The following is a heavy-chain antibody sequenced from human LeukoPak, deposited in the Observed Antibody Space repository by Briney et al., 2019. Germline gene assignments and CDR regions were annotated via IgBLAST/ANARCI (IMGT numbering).Heavy chain of an antibody. V-gene: IGHV1-69*13. D-gene: IGHD2-15*01. J-gene: IGHJ4*02. CDR2: IIPIFGTA. CDR3: AKTLFDCSGGSCYEAYFDD. Sequence: ASVKVSCKASGGTFISYAISWVRQAPGQGLEWMGGIIPIFGTANYAQKFQGRVTITADESTSTAYMELSSLRSEDTAVYYCAKTLFDCSGGSCYEAYFDDWGQGTLVTVSS. CDR1: GGTFISYA.